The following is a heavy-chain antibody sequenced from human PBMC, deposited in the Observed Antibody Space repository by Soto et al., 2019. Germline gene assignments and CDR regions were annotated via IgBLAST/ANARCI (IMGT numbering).Heavy chain of an antibody. J-gene: IGHJ4*02. CDR2: ISGSGGSK. CDR3: AKDFDVVGGATWDY. Sequence: EVQLLESGGGLVQPGGSLRLSCAASGFTFSSYAMSWVRQAPGKGLEWVSAISGSGGSKYYADSVKGRFTISRDNSKNALYVQEHCLRAEHRAVYYCAKDFDVVGGATWDYLGQGTLGTVSS. D-gene: IGHD1-26*01. CDR1: GFTFSSYA. V-gene: IGHV3-23*01.